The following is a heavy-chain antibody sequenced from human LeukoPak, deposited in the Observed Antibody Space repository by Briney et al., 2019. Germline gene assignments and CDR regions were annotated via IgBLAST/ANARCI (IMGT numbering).Heavy chain of an antibody. J-gene: IGHJ6*02. V-gene: IGHV1-69*04. CDR3: ARDGAFTVTLVDYGMDV. Sequence: ASVKVSCEASGGTFSSYAISWVRQAPGQGLEWMGRIIPILGIANYAQKFQGRVTITADKSTSTAYMELSSLRSEDTAVYYCARDGAFTVTLVDYGMDVWGQGTTVTVSS. CDR1: GGTFSSYA. CDR2: IIPILGIA. D-gene: IGHD4-4*01.